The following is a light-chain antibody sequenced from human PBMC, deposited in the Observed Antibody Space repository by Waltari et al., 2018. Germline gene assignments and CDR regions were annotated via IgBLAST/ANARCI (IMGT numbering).Light chain of an antibody. CDR3: MQSTKDPRT. V-gene: IGKV2-40*01. CDR1: QSLLHDNGNTY. Sequence: DIVMTQTPLSLPVTPGEPASISCRSSQSLLHDNGNTYLHWYLQKPGQSPRLLIYKVTNRESGVPDRVSGSGSGTDFILKIGRVEPEDVGVYYCMQSTKDPRTFGQGTRVEIK. CDR2: KVT. J-gene: IGKJ1*01.